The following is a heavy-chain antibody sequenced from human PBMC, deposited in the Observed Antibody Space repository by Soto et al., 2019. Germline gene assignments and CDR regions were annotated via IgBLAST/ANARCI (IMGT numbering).Heavy chain of an antibody. CDR3: AKAQHPIAAAGTNFDY. CDR1: GFTFSSYG. V-gene: IGHV3-30*18. Sequence: QVQLVESGGGVVQPGRSLRLSCAASGFTFSSYGMHWVRQAPGKGLEWVAVISYDGSNKYYADSVKGRFTISRDNSKNTLYLQMNSLRAEDTAVYYCAKAQHPIAAAGTNFDYWGQGTLVTVCS. CDR2: ISYDGSNK. D-gene: IGHD6-13*01. J-gene: IGHJ4*02.